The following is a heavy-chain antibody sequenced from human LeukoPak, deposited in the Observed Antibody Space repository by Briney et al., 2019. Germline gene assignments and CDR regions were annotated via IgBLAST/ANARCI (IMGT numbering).Heavy chain of an antibody. D-gene: IGHD6-13*01. J-gene: IGHJ6*03. CDR3: ARGVAAAGTRYYYYYYYMDV. CDR2: INHSGST. V-gene: IGHV4-34*01. CDR1: GGSFSGYY. Sequence: KPSETLSLTCAVYGGSFSGYYWSWIRQPPGKGLEWLGEINHSGSTNYNPSLKSRVTISVDTSKNQFSLKLSSVTAADTAVYYCARGVAAAGTRYYYYYYYMDVWGKGTTVTVSS.